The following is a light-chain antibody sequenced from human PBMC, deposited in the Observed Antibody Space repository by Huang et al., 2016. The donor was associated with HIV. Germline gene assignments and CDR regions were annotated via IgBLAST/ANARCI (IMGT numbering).Light chain of an antibody. V-gene: IGKV3-11*01. CDR1: QSVNNF. CDR2: DSS. Sequence: DIVLTQSPATLSLSPGDRATLSCRARQSVNNFLAWYQQKPGQSPRLLIYDSSNRAAGIAARCSGSGSGTEFTRTISSLEPEDFAVYYCQQRANWPPYTFGQGTKLEMK. CDR3: QQRANWPPYT. J-gene: IGKJ2*01.